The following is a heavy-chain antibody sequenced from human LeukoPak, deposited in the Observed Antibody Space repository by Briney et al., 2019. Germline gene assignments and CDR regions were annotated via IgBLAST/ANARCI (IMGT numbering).Heavy chain of an antibody. V-gene: IGHV4-39*01. Sequence: SETLSLTCTVSGGSISSSSYHWGWIRQPPRKGLEWIGTIYSSGSSYYNPSLKSRLTISVDTSRNQFSLKLSSVTASDTAVYYCATRYGSGTYPRYYFDSWGQGTLVTVPS. D-gene: IGHD3-10*01. J-gene: IGHJ4*02. CDR1: GGSISSSSYH. CDR3: ATRYGSGTYPRYYFDS. CDR2: IYSSGSS.